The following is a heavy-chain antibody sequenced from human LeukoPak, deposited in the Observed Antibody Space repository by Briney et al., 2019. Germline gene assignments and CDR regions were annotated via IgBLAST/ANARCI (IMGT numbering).Heavy chain of an antibody. D-gene: IGHD2-2*02. CDR2: IYSGGST. CDR1: GFTVSSNY. V-gene: IGHV3-66*01. Sequence: GGSLRLSCAASGFTVSSNYMSWVRQAPGKGLEWVSVIYSGGSTYYADSVKGRFTISRDNSMNTLYLQMNSLRAEDTAVYYCASPLPLVAAATPYYYYYGMDVWGQGTTVTVSS. J-gene: IGHJ6*02. CDR3: ASPLPLVAAATPYYYYYGMDV.